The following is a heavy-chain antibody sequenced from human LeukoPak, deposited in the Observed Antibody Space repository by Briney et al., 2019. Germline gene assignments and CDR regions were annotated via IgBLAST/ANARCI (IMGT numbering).Heavy chain of an antibody. D-gene: IGHD5-12*01. Sequence: ASVKVSCKASGYTFTRYYMHWVRQAPGQRLEWMGWINPNSGGTNYAQKFQGWVTMTRDTSISTAYMELSRLRSDDTAVYYCARGPATIWYFDYWGQGTLVTVSS. V-gene: IGHV1-2*04. CDR1: GYTFTRYY. J-gene: IGHJ4*02. CDR2: INPNSGGT. CDR3: ARGPATIWYFDY.